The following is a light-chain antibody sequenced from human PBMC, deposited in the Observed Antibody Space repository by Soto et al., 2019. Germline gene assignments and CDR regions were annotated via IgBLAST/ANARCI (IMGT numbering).Light chain of an antibody. CDR1: QSVSGY. J-gene: IGKJ2*01. CDR3: QQRTNWPPRYT. V-gene: IGKV3-11*01. CDR2: GAS. Sequence: EIVLTQSPATLSLSPGERATLSCRASQSVSGYIAWYQQKPGQAPRLLIYGASNRATGIPTRFSGSGSGTDFTLTITSLEREDFAVYFCQQRTNWPPRYTFGQGTKLEIK.